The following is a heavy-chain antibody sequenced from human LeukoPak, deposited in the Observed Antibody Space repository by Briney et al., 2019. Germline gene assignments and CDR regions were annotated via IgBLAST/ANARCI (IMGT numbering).Heavy chain of an antibody. V-gene: IGHV4-59*08. CDR3: ARHGPADSRSYPLDY. J-gene: IGHJ4*02. D-gene: IGHD3-10*01. CDR2: IYNSVTT. CDR1: GGSIRGYY. Sequence: SETLSLTCTVSGGSIRGYYWSWIRQPPGKRLEWIAYIYNSVTTNYNPSLKSRLTISVDTSENQISLKLSSVTAADTAVYYCARHGPADSRSYPLDYWGQGTLVAVSS.